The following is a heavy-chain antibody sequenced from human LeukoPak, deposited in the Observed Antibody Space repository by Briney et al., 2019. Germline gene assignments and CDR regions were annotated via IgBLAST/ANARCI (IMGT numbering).Heavy chain of an antibody. V-gene: IGHV3-13*01. D-gene: IGHD6-6*01. CDR3: AREGSLSSSDAFDI. CDR1: GFTFSNYE. Sequence: GGSLRLSCAASGFTFSNYEMHWVRLLLGKGLEWVSAIGIAGNTFYAGSVKGRFTISRENAKNSFHLQMNSLGAGDTAVYYCAREGSLSSSDAFDIWGQGTMVTVSS. CDR2: IGIAGNT. J-gene: IGHJ3*02.